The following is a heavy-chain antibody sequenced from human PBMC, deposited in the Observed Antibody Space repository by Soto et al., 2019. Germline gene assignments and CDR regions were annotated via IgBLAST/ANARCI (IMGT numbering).Heavy chain of an antibody. CDR2: IYPGASDT. V-gene: IGHV5-51*01. Sequence: GESLKIACKGSEYIFTSYWIGWVREMPGKGLEWMGIIYPGASDTRYSPSFQGQVTISADKSISTPYLQWSSRKASDTDMYCCARRRWLVGGMDVWGQGTTVTVSS. D-gene: IGHD3-22*01. CDR1: EYIFTSYW. CDR3: ARRRWLVGGMDV. J-gene: IGHJ6*02.